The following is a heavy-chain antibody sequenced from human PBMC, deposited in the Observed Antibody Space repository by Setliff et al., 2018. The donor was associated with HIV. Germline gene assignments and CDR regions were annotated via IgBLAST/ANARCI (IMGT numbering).Heavy chain of an antibody. CDR3: ARDPPTSSWYKRYFDY. CDR2: IKSKTDGGTT. J-gene: IGHJ4*02. CDR1: GFSFSNAW. Sequence: PGGSLRLSCAASGFSFSNAWMSWVRQAPGKGLEWVGRIKSKTDGGTTDYATPVKGRFTISRDDSKNTLYLQMNSLRAEDTAVYYCARDPPTSSWYKRYFDYWGQGTLVTVSS. D-gene: IGHD6-13*01. V-gene: IGHV3-15*01.